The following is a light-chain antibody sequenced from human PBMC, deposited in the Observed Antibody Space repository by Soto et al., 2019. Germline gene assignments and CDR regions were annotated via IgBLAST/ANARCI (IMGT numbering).Light chain of an antibody. Sequence: DIQMTQSPSSIAASVGDGVDNTCRASQSISSYLNWYQQKPGKAPKLLIYAASSLQSGVPSRFSGSGSGTDFTLTISSLQPEDFATYYCQQSYSTPFTFGGGTKVEIK. CDR2: AAS. CDR3: QQSYSTPFT. CDR1: QSISSY. J-gene: IGKJ4*01. V-gene: IGKV1-39*01.